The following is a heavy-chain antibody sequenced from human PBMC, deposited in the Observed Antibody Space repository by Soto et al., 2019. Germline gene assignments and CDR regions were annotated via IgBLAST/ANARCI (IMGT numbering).Heavy chain of an antibody. V-gene: IGHV4-38-2*02. CDR1: GHSISSGYY. J-gene: IGHJ3*02. CDR3: ARDFSYGVKVIPDVFDI. CDR2: IYHSVST. D-gene: IGHD3-10*01. Sequence: SETLSLTCAVSGHSISSGYYWGWIRQPPGKGLEWIGSIYHSVSTYYNPSLKSRVTISVDTSKNQFSLKLSSVTAADTAVYYCARDFSYGVKVIPDVFDIWGPG.